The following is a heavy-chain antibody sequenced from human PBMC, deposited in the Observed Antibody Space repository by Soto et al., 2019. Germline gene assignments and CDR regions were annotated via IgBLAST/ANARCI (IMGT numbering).Heavy chain of an antibody. Sequence: QVQLVESEGGVVQPGRSLRLSCAASGFTFSSYGMHWVRQAPGKGLEWVAVISYDGNNKYYAESVKGRFTISRDNSKNTLYLKMNSLRAEDTAVYYCAGACGGDCYSNDAFDIWGQGTMVTVSS. CDR1: GFTFSSYG. D-gene: IGHD2-21*02. J-gene: IGHJ3*02. CDR2: ISYDGNNK. CDR3: AGACGGDCYSNDAFDI. V-gene: IGHV3-30*03.